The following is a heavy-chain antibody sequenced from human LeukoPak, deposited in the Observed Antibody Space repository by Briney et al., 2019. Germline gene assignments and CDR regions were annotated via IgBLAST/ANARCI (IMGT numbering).Heavy chain of an antibody. CDR1: GYTFTGYY. CDR2: INPNSGGT. J-gene: IGHJ4*02. V-gene: IGHV1-2*02. Sequence: ASVKVSCKASGYTFTGYYMHWVRQAPGQGLEWVGWINPNSGGTNYAQKFQGRVTMTRDTSISTAYMELSRLRSDDTAVYYCAREFEYSSSGEIDYWGQGTLVTVSS. CDR3: AREFEYSSSGEIDY. D-gene: IGHD6-6*01.